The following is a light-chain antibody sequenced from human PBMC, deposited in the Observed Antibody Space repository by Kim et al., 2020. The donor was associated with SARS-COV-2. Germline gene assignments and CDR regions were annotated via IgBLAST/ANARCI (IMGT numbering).Light chain of an antibody. Sequence: SYELTQPPSVSVSPGQTASITCSGDKLGDKYACWYQQKPGQSPVLVIYQDSKRPSGIHERFSGSNSGNTATLTISGTQAMDEADYYCQAWDSSGVFGGGTKLTVL. CDR1: KLGDKY. V-gene: IGLV3-1*01. CDR3: QAWDSSGV. J-gene: IGLJ3*02. CDR2: QDS.